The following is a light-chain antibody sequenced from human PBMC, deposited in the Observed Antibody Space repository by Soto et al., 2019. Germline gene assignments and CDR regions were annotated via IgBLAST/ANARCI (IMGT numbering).Light chain of an antibody. V-gene: IGKV1-39*01. J-gene: IGKJ2*01. CDR2: ATS. Sequence: DIRMTQSPSSLSASVGDRATITCRASQNIFTYLNWYQQKPGTAHKLLIYATSNLQTGVPSRFRGSGSGTDFTLTISSLQPEDFATYYCQQSYTPPETFGQGTTLEIK. CDR3: QQSYTPPET. CDR1: QNIFTY.